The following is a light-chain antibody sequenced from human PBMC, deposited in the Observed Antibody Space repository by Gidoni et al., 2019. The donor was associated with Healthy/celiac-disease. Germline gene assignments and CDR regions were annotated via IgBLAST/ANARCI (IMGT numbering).Light chain of an antibody. Sequence: EIVLTPPPATLAVSPGETATLSCRASQSVSSNLAWYQQKPGQAPRPLIYGASTRATGITARISGGGSGTEVTLTISSLQYEDFAVYYCQQYNNWPPGYTFGQGTKLEIK. CDR3: QQYNNWPPGYT. V-gene: IGKV3-15*01. CDR2: GAS. CDR1: QSVSSN. J-gene: IGKJ2*01.